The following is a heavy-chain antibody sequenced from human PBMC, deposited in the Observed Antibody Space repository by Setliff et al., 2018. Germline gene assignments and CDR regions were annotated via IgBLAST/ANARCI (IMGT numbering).Heavy chain of an antibody. D-gene: IGHD3-10*01. CDR1: GGSISSGDYY. CDR3: ARFPYYYGSGSYYTHDY. Sequence: SETLSLTCTVSGGSISSGDYYWSWIRQPPGKGLEWIGYIYYSGSTYYNPSLKSRVTISVDTSKNQFPLKLSSVTAADTAVYYCARFPYYYGSGSYYTHDYWGQGTLVTVSS. J-gene: IGHJ4*02. CDR2: IYYSGST. V-gene: IGHV4-30-4*08.